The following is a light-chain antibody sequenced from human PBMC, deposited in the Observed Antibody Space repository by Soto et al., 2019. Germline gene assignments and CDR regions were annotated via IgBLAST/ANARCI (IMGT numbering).Light chain of an antibody. V-gene: IGKV3-20*01. CDR1: QSVSSSY. CDR3: KRYGSSWT. J-gene: IGKJ1*01. CDR2: GAS. Sequence: ELVLAQSRGTMSLSQGAIATLSCRSSQSVSSSYFAWYKQKPGQDPRLLIYGASSRATGIQDRFSGSGSGTDFTLPLRRLEPEEFAVDDCKRYGSSWTCGKGTKGEIK.